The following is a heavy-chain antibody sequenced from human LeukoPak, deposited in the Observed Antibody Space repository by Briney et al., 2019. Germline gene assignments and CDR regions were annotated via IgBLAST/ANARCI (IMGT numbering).Heavy chain of an antibody. D-gene: IGHD5-24*01. J-gene: IGHJ4*02. CDR2: ISSSSRTI. Sequence: GGTLRLSCAASGFSFSTYNMNWVRQAPGKGLEWVSYISSSSRTIYYADSVKGRFTISRDNAKNSLYLQMNSLRDEDTAVYYCASVRDRDGPPGDYWGQGTLVTVSS. V-gene: IGHV3-48*02. CDR3: ASVRDRDGPPGDY. CDR1: GFSFSTYN.